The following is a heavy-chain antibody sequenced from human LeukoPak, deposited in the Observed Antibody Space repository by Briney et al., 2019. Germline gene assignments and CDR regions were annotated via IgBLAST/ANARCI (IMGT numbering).Heavy chain of an antibody. CDR1: GFTFDDYA. D-gene: IGHD6-6*01. V-gene: IGHV3-9*03. Sequence: GGSLRLSCAASGFTFDDYAMHWVRQAPGKGLEWVSGISWNSGSIGYADSVKGRFTISRDNAKNSLYLQMNSLRAEDMALYYCARSPPSSSSWGAFDIWGQGTMVTVSS. J-gene: IGHJ3*02. CDR3: ARSPPSSSSWGAFDI. CDR2: ISWNSGSI.